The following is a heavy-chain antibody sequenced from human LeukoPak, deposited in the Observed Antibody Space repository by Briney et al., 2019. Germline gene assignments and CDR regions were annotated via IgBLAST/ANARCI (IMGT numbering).Heavy chain of an antibody. J-gene: IGHJ3*02. CDR1: GGSISSGDYY. CDR3: ARHPSYGGSAFDI. D-gene: IGHD4-17*01. Sequence: SQTLSLTCTVSGGSISSGDYYWSWIRQPPGKGLEWIGYIYYSGSTNYNPSLKSRVTISVDTSKNQFSLKLSSVTAADTAVYYCARHPSYGGSAFDIWGQGTMVTVSS. CDR2: IYYSGST. V-gene: IGHV4-30-4*01.